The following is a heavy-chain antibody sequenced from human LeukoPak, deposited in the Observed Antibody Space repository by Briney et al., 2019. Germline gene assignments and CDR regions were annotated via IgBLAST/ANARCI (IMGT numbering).Heavy chain of an antibody. CDR3: ARSRRSGWHYYYYYMGV. J-gene: IGHJ6*03. CDR2: IYTSGST. D-gene: IGHD6-19*01. CDR1: GGSISSYY. Sequence: SETLSLTCTVSGGSISSYYWSWIRQPAGKGLEWIGRIYTSGSTNYNPSLKSRVTMSVDTSKNQFSLKLSSVTAADTAVYYCARSRRSGWHYYYYYMGVWGKGTTVTISS. V-gene: IGHV4-4*07.